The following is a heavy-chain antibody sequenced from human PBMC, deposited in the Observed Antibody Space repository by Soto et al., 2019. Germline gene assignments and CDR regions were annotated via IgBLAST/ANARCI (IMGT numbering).Heavy chain of an antibody. J-gene: IGHJ5*02. V-gene: IGHV4-34*02. Sequence: QVQLQQWGAGLLKPSETLSLTCAVHGASLTDDHWNWIRQAPGKGLEWIAEIHHSGKTKYNPSLKSRVTISIDTSKNHISLNVTSVTAADTAIYYCASGQDTWFDPWGQGSLVSVSS. CDR2: IHHSGKT. D-gene: IGHD5-18*01. CDR1: GASLTDDH. CDR3: ASGQDTWFDP.